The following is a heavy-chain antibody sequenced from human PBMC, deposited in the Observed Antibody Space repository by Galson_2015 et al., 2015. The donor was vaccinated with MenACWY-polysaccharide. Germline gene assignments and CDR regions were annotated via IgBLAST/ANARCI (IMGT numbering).Heavy chain of an antibody. CDR1: GGTFSSYT. Sequence: SVKVSCKASGGTFSSYTICWVRQAPGQGLEWMGLINPSGGSTSYAQEFQDRVTMTTDTSTSTVYMELSSLRSEDTAFYYCARDQREDSSSLYYFDCWGQGTLVTVSS. CDR2: INPSGGST. V-gene: IGHV1-46*01. D-gene: IGHD6-6*01. J-gene: IGHJ4*02. CDR3: ARDQREDSSSLYYFDC.